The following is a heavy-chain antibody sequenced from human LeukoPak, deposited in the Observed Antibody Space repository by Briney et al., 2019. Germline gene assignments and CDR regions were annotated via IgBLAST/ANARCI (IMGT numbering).Heavy chain of an antibody. J-gene: IGHJ4*02. D-gene: IGHD2-2*01. CDR3: ARAPRYFSSTSCYFKVRVQFDY. Sequence: SESLSLTCAVYGLSFSGYYWSWIRQPPGKGLEWIGEINHSGSTNYYPSIKIRVTISVATSKDQFSPKLSSVTAAVTAVYYCARAPRYFSSTSCYFKVRVQFDYWGQGTLVTVSS. V-gene: IGHV4-34*01. CDR2: INHSGST. CDR1: GLSFSGYY.